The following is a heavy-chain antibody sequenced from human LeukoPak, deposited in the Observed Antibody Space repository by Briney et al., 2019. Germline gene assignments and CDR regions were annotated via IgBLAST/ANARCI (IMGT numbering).Heavy chain of an antibody. V-gene: IGHV1-2*02. D-gene: IGHD6-19*01. CDR1: GYTFTGYY. J-gene: IGHJ5*02. CDR2: INPNSGGT. CDR3: ARDEAVAGKRENWFDP. Sequence: GASVKVSCKASGYTFTGYYMHWVRQAPGQGLEWMGWINPNSGGTNYAQKFQGRATMTRDTSISTAYMELSRLRSDDTAVYYCARDEAVAGKRENWFDPWGQGTLVTVSS.